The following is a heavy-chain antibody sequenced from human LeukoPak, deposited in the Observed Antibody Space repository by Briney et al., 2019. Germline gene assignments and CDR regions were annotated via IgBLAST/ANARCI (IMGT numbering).Heavy chain of an antibody. J-gene: IGHJ4*02. D-gene: IGHD2-21*01. CDR3: ARGVAPYYFDY. Sequence: GSSVKVSCKASGGTFSSYATSWVRQAPGQGLEWMGRIIPILGIANYAQKFQGRVTITADKSTSTAYMELSSLRSEDTAVYYCARGVAPYYFDYWGQGTLVTVSS. CDR1: GGTFSSYA. V-gene: IGHV1-69*04. CDR2: IIPILGIA.